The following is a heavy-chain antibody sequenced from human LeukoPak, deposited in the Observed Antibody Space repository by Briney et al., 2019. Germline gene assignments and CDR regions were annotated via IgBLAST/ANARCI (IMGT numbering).Heavy chain of an antibody. CDR3: ARSAVAGTSFDY. D-gene: IGHD6-19*01. CDR1: GFTFSIYA. J-gene: IGHJ4*02. Sequence: GRSLRLSCAASGFTFSIYAMHWVRQAPGKGLEWVAVISYDGSNKYYADSVKGRFTISRDNSKNTLYLQMNSLRAEDTAVYYCARSAVAGTSFDYWGQGTLVTVSS. CDR2: ISYDGSNK. V-gene: IGHV3-30-3*01.